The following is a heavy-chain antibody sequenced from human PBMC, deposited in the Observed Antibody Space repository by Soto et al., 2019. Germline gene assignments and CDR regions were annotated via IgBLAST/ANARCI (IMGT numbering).Heavy chain of an antibody. V-gene: IGHV3-7*01. CDR2: IKQDGSEK. J-gene: IGHJ4*02. Sequence: GGSLRLSCAASGFTFSSYWMSWVRQAPGKGLEWVANIKQDGSEKYYVDSVKGRFTISRDNAKNSLYLQMNSLRAEDTAVYYCARDVGMVRGVIHYYFDYWGQGTLVTVSS. D-gene: IGHD3-10*01. CDR1: GFTFSSYW. CDR3: ARDVGMVRGVIHYYFDY.